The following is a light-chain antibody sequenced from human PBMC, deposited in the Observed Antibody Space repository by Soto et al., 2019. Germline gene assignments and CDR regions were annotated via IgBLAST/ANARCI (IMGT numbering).Light chain of an antibody. J-gene: IGKJ4*01. V-gene: IGKV3-20*01. Sequence: PGERATLSCRASQSLRSTSLAWYQQKPGQAPRLLISGASTRAADIPDRFSGSGSGTDFTLTIGRLEPEDLAVYYCQQYDNSPLTFGGGTKVEVK. CDR1: QSLRSTS. CDR2: GAS. CDR3: QQYDNSPLT.